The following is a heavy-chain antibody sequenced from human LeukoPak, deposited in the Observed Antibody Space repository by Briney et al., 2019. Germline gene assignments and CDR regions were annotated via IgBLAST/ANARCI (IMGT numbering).Heavy chain of an antibody. Sequence: GGSLRLSCAASGFTFSTYSMNWVRQAPGKGLEWVSSISSSGSYIYYADSVKGRFIISRENAKNSLYLQMNSLRAEDTAVYYCARLRDYWGQGTLVTVSS. J-gene: IGHJ4*02. D-gene: IGHD2-15*01. CDR1: GFTFSTYS. CDR2: ISSSGSYI. V-gene: IGHV3-21*04. CDR3: ARLRDY.